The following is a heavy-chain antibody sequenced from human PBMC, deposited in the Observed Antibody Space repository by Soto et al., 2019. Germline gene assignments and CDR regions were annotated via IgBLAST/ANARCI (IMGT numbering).Heavy chain of an antibody. CDR2: IWYDGSNK. CDR1: GFTFSSYG. V-gene: IGHV3-33*01. J-gene: IGHJ4*02. CDR3: ASMETVDYGDFDY. D-gene: IGHD4-17*01. Sequence: GGSLRLSCAASGFTFSSYGMHWVRQAPGKGLEWVAVIWYDGSNKYYADSVKGRFTISRDNSKNTLYLQMNSLRAEDTAVYYCASMETVDYGDFDYWGQGTLVTVSS.